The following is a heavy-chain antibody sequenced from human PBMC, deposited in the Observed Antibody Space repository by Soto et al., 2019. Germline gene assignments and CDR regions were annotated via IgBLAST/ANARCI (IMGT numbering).Heavy chain of an antibody. D-gene: IGHD5-12*01. J-gene: IGHJ6*03. Sequence: QVQLVQSGAAVKKPGASVTVSCRSSGDNFHDYYIHWVRQTPGQGLEWMGWINPNGGVTKYAHKFHGWVTTTRDTSSRTVYMQLSRLRSDDTAVYYCSRERGGATATVDYYYFYMDVWGTGTTVTVSS. CDR3: SRERGGATATVDYYYFYMDV. CDR1: GDNFHDYY. V-gene: IGHV1-2*04. CDR2: INPNGGVT.